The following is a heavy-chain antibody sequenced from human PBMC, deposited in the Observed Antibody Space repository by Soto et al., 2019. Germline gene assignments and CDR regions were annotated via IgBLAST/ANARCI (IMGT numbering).Heavy chain of an antibody. V-gene: IGHV3-74*03. CDR3: ARGPSYSDSYFDH. Sequence: PGGSLRLSCAASGFNFNNYWMHWVRQAPGKGLVWVSHIESDGSRTTYADSVEGRFTISRDNSKNTVYLQMNSLRLEDTAVYYCARGPSYSDSYFDHWGQGTLVTVSS. CDR2: IESDGSRT. CDR1: GFNFNNYW. J-gene: IGHJ4*02. D-gene: IGHD4-17*01.